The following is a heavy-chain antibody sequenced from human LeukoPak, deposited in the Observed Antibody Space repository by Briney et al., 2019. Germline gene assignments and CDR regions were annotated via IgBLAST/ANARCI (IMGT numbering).Heavy chain of an antibody. Sequence: ASVKVSCKASGYTFTSYDINWVRQATGQGLEWMGWMNPNSGNTGYAQKFQGRVTMTRNTSISTAYMELSSLRPEDTAVYYCARGRRLSDGMDVWGQGTTVTVSS. D-gene: IGHD6-19*01. CDR3: ARGRRLSDGMDV. V-gene: IGHV1-8*01. CDR2: MNPNSGNT. J-gene: IGHJ6*02. CDR1: GYTFTSYD.